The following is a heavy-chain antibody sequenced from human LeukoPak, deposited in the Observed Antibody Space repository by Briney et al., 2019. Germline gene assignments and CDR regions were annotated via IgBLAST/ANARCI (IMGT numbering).Heavy chain of an antibody. CDR1: GDSISSYY. CDR2: IYYSGST. J-gene: IGHJ5*02. D-gene: IGHD6-13*01. CDR3: ARLLRLIAPTGHNWLDP. V-gene: IGHV4-59*08. Sequence: PSETLSLTCTVSGDSISSYYWSWIRQPPGKGLEWIGYIYYSGSTNYNPSLKSRVTISVDTSKNQFSLKLTSVTAADTAVYYCARLLRLIAPTGHNWLDPWGQGTLVTVSS.